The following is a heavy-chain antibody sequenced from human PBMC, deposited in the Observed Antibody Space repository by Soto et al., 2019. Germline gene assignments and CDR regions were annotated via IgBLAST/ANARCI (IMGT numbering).Heavy chain of an antibody. CDR1: GGTFSSYA. CDR2: IIPIFGTA. CDR3: ARAQPAHYYGSGSYEGWFDP. J-gene: IGHJ5*02. D-gene: IGHD3-10*01. V-gene: IGHV1-69*12. Sequence: QVQLVQSGAEVKKPGSSVKVSCKASGGTFSSYAISWVRQAPGQGLEWMGGIIPIFGTANYAQKFQGRVTIPADESTSTAYMELSSLRSEDTAVYYCARAQPAHYYGSGSYEGWFDPWGQGTLVTVSS.